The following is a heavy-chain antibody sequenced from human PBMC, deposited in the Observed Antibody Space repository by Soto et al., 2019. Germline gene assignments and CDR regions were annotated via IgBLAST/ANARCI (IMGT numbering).Heavy chain of an antibody. J-gene: IGHJ4*02. CDR1: GFTFSNYG. CDR3: ASALETGDY. D-gene: IGHD3-10*01. V-gene: IGHV3-33*01. CDR2: IWYDGSNK. Sequence: QVQLVESGGGVVQPGRSLRLSCASSGFTFSNYGMHWVRQAPGKGPEWVAVIWYDGSNKYYADSVKGRFTISRDNSKNTLYLHMNSLRAEDTAVYYCASALETGDYWGQGTLVTVSS.